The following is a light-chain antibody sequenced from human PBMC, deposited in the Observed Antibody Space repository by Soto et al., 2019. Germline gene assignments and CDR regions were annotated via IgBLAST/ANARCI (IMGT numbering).Light chain of an antibody. Sequence: LTQAPSASGTPGQRVTISCSGSSSSIGSNTVSWYQQVPGTAPKLLIYSNDQRPSGVPDRFSGSKSGTSASLAIGGLQSEDEADYYCAAWDGSLNGWVFGGGTKLTVL. CDR1: SSSIGSNT. J-gene: IGLJ3*02. CDR3: AAWDGSLNGWV. V-gene: IGLV1-44*01. CDR2: SND.